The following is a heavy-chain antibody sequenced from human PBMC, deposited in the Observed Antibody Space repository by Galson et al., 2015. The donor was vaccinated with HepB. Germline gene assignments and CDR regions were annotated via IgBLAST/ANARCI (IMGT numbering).Heavy chain of an antibody. V-gene: IGHV3-33*01. CDR3: AREGRITVTIFDY. Sequence: SLRLSCAASGFTFGGYGMHWVRQAPGKGLEWVGVIWYDGSNQHYADSVKGRFTISRDNSKNILYLQMNSLRAEDTAAYYCAREGRITVTIFDYWGQGSLVTVSS. CDR2: IWYDGSNQ. J-gene: IGHJ4*02. D-gene: IGHD4-17*01. CDR1: GFTFGGYG.